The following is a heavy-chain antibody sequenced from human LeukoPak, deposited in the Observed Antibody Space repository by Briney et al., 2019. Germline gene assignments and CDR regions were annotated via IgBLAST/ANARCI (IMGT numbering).Heavy chain of an antibody. D-gene: IGHD6-19*01. V-gene: IGHV3-21*01. CDR3: ARERAVAAIDY. CDR1: GYTFNPYH. Sequence: PGVSLTLLCRPWGYTFNPYHEIWPRQARGRAREWVSSISSTSAYIKYAISVKGRFTISRDNAKNPLYLQMNSLRAEDTAVYYCARERAVAAIDYWGQGTLVTVSS. J-gene: IGHJ4*02. CDR2: ISSTSAYI.